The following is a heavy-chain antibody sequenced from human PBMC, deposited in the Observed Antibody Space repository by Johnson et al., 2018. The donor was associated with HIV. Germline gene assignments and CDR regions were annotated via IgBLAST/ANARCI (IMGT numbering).Heavy chain of an antibody. J-gene: IGHJ3*02. D-gene: IGHD6-6*01. CDR2: MSDDISST. CDR1: GFNVSNNY. CDR3: ARGGYSSSPYAFDI. V-gene: IGHV3-33*08. Sequence: QVQLVESGGGLVQPGGSLRLSCGASGFNVSNNYMTWVRQAPGMGLEWVAVMSDDISSTYYVDSVKGRFTISRDNAKNSLYLQMNSLRAEDTALYYCARGGYSSSPYAFDIWGQGTMVTVSS.